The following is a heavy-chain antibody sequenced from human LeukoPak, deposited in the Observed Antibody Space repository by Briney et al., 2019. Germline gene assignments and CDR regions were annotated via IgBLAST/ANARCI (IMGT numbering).Heavy chain of an antibody. Sequence: SVKVSCKASGGTFSSYAISWVRQAPGQGLEWMGRIIPILGIANYAQKFQGRVTITADKSTSTAYMELSSLRSEDTAVYYCARGTGYYDSSGHEAFDIWGQGTMVTVSS. D-gene: IGHD3-22*01. CDR1: GGTFSSYA. CDR3: ARGTGYYDSSGHEAFDI. V-gene: IGHV1-69*04. CDR2: IIPILGIA. J-gene: IGHJ3*02.